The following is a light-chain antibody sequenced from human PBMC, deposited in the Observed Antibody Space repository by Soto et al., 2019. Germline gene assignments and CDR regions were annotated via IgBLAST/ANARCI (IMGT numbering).Light chain of an antibody. CDR3: QQYGSSLYT. V-gene: IGKV3-20*01. CDR2: GAS. CDR1: QSVSSSY. J-gene: IGKJ2*01. Sequence: EIVLTQSPGTLSLSPGERATLSCRASQSVSSSYLAWYQQKPGQAPRLLIYGASNRATGIPDRFSGSGSGSDFILIISRLEPEDFAVYFCQQYGSSLYTFGQGTKLEIK.